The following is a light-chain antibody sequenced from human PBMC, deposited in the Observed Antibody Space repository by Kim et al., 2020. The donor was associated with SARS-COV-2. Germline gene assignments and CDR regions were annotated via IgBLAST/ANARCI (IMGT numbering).Light chain of an antibody. V-gene: IGKV3-11*01. CDR1: QDINRY. Sequence: VLTQSPATLSLSPGERATLSCRASQDINRYLAWYQQKPGLPPRLLIYGASDRATGIPARFSGSGSGTDYTLTISSLEPEDVAVYYCQQRSIWLTFGGGTKVDIK. CDR2: GAS. J-gene: IGKJ4*01. CDR3: QQRSIWLT.